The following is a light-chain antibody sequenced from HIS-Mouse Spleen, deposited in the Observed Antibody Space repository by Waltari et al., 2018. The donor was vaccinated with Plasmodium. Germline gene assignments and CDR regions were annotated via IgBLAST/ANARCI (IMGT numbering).Light chain of an antibody. V-gene: IGKV3-20*01. Sequence: EIVLTQSPGTLSLSPGERATLSCRASQSVSSSYLAWYQQKPGQAPRLLLLGASSRATCIPDRFSGSGSGTDFTLTISRLEPEDFAVYYCQQYGSSPITFGQGTRLEIK. CDR2: GAS. CDR1: QSVSSSY. CDR3: QQYGSSPIT. J-gene: IGKJ5*01.